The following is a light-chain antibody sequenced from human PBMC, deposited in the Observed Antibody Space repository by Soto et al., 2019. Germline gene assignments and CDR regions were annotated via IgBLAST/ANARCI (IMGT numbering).Light chain of an antibody. V-gene: IGLV2-11*01. Sequence: QSALTQPRAVSGSPGQSVTISCTGTSSDVCGYNYVSWYQQHPGKAPKLMIYDVSKRPSGVPDRFSGSKSGNTASLTISGLQAEDEADYYYCSYAGSYYVFGTGTKVTVL. CDR2: DVS. CDR1: SSDVCGYNY. CDR3: CSYAGSYYV. J-gene: IGLJ1*01.